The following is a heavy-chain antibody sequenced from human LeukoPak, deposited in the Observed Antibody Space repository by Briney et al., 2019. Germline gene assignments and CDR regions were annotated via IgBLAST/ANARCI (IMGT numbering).Heavy chain of an antibody. CDR3: TTDSDYYDSSGYYQGNYFDY. CDR2: IKSKTDGGTT. CDR1: GFTFSNAW. J-gene: IGHJ4*02. V-gene: IGHV3-15*01. D-gene: IGHD3-22*01. Sequence: GGSLRLSCAASGFTFSNAWMSWVRQAPGKGLEWVGRIKSKTDGGTTGYAAPVKGRFTISRDDSKNTLYLQMNSLKTEDTAVYYCTTDSDYYDSSGYYQGNYFDYWGQGTLVTVSS.